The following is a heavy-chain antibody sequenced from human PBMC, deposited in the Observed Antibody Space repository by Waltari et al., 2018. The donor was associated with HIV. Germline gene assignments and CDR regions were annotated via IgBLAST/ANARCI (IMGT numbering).Heavy chain of an antibody. D-gene: IGHD3-16*01. Sequence: QVQLQESGPGLVKPSETLSLTCSVAGGSISNSYWSWIRQPAGQGLEWLGRIYTSGSTNYNPSRKSRVTMSMDASKNQFSLQLSSVTAADTGVYYCARDNFLGYYYYGLDVWGQGTAVTVSS. J-gene: IGHJ6*02. V-gene: IGHV4-4*07. CDR1: GGSISNSY. CDR2: IYTSGST. CDR3: ARDNFLGYYYYGLDV.